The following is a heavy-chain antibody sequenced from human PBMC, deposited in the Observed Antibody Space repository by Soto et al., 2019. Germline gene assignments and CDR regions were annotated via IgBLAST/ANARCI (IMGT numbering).Heavy chain of an antibody. D-gene: IGHD3-10*01. V-gene: IGHV4-31*03. CDR2: IYYSGVP. CDR1: GGSISSDGHY. J-gene: IGHJ4*02. CDR3: ARGGGGLLLLKGFAF. Sequence: QVQLQESGPGLVKPSQTLSLTCTVPGGSISSDGHYWSWIRQHPGKGLEWIGYIYYSGVPYYNPSLRSRVTISVDTSKNQFSLKLTSVTPADTAVYYGARGGGGLLLLKGFAFWGQGTLVTVSS.